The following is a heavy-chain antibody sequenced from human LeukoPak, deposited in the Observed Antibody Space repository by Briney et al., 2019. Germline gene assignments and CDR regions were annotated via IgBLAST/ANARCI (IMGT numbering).Heavy chain of an antibody. V-gene: IGHV4-34*01. J-gene: IGHJ4*02. CDR1: GGSFSGYY. CDR2: INHSGST. D-gene: IGHD3/OR15-3a*01. CDR3: ARGGLVALDY. Sequence: PSETLSLTCAVYGGSFSGYYWSWIRQPPGKGLDWIGEINHSGSTNYNPSLKSRVTISVDTSKNQFSLKLSSVTAADTAVYYCARGGLVALDYWGQGTLVTVSS.